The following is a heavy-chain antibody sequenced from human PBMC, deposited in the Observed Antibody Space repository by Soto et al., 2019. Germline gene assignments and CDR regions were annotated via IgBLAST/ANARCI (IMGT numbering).Heavy chain of an antibody. Sequence: GGSLRLSCAASGFTFSFYTMNWVRQAPEKGLEWISYINSDSNSIHYTDSVKGRFTISRDNGKSSLYLQLNSLRAEDTAVYYCARDLMGAAGRPTSFDLWGQGTLVTVSS. CDR1: GFTFSFYT. J-gene: IGHJ4*02. D-gene: IGHD6-6*01. CDR3: ARDLMGAAGRPTSFDL. V-gene: IGHV3-48*01. CDR2: INSDSNSI.